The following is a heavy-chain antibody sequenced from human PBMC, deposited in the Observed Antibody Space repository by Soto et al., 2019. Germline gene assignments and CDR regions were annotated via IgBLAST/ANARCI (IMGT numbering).Heavy chain of an antibody. CDR1: GFSFSSYS. J-gene: IGHJ6*02. CDR2: ISGRGTTM. V-gene: IGHV3-48*02. CDR3: ARLGYWRGTSCSHYFYYYGMDV. Sequence: GGSLRLSCAASGFSFSSYSMNWVRQAPGKGLEWVSFISGRGTTMYYADSVRGRSTVSRDNARNSLDLQMNSLRDEDTAVYYCARLGYWRGTSCSHYFYYYGMDVWGQGTTVTVSS. D-gene: IGHD2-2*01.